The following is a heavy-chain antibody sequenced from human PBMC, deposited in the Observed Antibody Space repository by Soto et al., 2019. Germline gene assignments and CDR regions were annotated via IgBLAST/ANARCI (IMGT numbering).Heavy chain of an antibody. V-gene: IGHV3-7*01. J-gene: IGHJ4*02. Sequence: PGGSLRLSCAASGFTFSSYWMSWVRQAPGKGLEWVANIKQDGSEKYYVDSVKGRFTISRDNAKNSLYLQMNSLRAEDTAVYYCARVDYIWGSYRQFDYWGQGTLVTVSS. D-gene: IGHD3-16*02. CDR1: GFTFSSYW. CDR2: IKQDGSEK. CDR3: ARVDYIWGSYRQFDY.